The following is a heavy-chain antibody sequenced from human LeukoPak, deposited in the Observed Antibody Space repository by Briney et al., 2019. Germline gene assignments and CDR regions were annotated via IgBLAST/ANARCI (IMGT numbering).Heavy chain of an antibody. V-gene: IGHV3-48*03. CDR1: GFTFSSYE. Sequence: PGGSLRLSCAASGFTFSSYEMNWVRQAPGKGLEWVSYISSSGSTIYYADSVKGRFTISRDNAKNSLYLQMNSLRAEDTAVYYCARERGHYYGSGSYYLSGGMDVWGQGTTVTVSS. CDR3: ARERGHYYGSGSYYLSGGMDV. D-gene: IGHD3-10*01. J-gene: IGHJ6*02. CDR2: ISSSGSTI.